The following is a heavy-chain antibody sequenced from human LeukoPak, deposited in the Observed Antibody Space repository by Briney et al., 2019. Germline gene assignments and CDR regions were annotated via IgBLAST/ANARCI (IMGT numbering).Heavy chain of an antibody. CDR2: FDPEDGET. D-gene: IGHD1-26*01. V-gene: IGHV1-24*01. CDR1: GYTLTELS. J-gene: IGHJ3*02. CDR3: ATLPWELHAFDI. Sequence: ASVKVSCKVSGYTLTELSMHWVRQAPGKGLEWMGGFDPEDGETIYAQKFQGRVTMTEDTSTDIAYMELSSLRSEDTAVYYCATLPWELHAFDIWGQGTMVTVSS.